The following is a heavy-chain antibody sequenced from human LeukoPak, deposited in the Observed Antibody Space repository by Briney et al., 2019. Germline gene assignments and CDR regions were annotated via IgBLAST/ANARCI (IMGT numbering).Heavy chain of an antibody. V-gene: IGHV1-69*05. CDR3: ARPQRGYSYSAFDI. J-gene: IGHJ3*02. D-gene: IGHD5-18*01. CDR2: IIPIFGTA. Sequence: SVKVSCKASGGTFSSYAISWVRQAPGQGLEWMGRIIPIFGTANYAQKFQGRVTITTGESTSTAYVELSSLRSEDTAVYYCARPQRGYSYSAFDIWGQGTMVTVSS. CDR1: GGTFSSYA.